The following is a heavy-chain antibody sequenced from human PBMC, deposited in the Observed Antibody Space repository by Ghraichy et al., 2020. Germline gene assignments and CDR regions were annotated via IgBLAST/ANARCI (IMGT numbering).Heavy chain of an antibody. D-gene: IGHD3-16*02. Sequence: GGSLRLSCAASGFTFGSYSMNWVRQAPGKGLEWVSYISSSSTIYYADSVKGRFTVSRDNAKNSLYLQMNSLRAEDTAVYYCIVGSSHFEYWGQGTLVTVSS. CDR1: GFTFGSYS. V-gene: IGHV3-48*01. J-gene: IGHJ4*02. CDR2: ISSSSTI. CDR3: IVGSSHFEY.